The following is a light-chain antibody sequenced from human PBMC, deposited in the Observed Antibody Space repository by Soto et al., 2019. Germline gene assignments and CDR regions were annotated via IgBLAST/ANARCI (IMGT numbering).Light chain of an antibody. CDR2: DTS. CDR1: RSVSRY. Sequence: EIVLTHSPASLSLSPGEIAALSCRASRSVSRYLAWYQQKPGQAPRLLIYDTSNRATGIPDRFSGSGSGTDFTLTISSLQPDDFATYYCQNYNSYSEAFGQGTKVDIK. J-gene: IGKJ1*01. V-gene: IGKV3-11*01. CDR3: QNYNSYSEA.